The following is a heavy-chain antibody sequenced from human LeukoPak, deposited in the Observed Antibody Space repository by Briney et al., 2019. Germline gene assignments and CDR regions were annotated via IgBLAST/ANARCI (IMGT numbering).Heavy chain of an antibody. J-gene: IGHJ4*02. V-gene: IGHV3-21*01. CDR2: ISSSSSYI. CDR1: GFKFSSYS. D-gene: IGHD3-10*02. CDR3: ARGTMFPYYFDY. Sequence: GGSLRLSCAASGFKFSSYSMKWVRQAPGKGLEWVSFISSSSSYIYYADSLKGRFTISRDNAKNSLYLQMDSLRAEDTAVYYCARGTMFPYYFDYWGQGTLVTVSS.